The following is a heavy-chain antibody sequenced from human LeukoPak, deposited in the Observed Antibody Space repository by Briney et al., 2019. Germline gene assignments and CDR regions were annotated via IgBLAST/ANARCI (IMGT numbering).Heavy chain of an antibody. CDR1: GGSISSYY. CDR3: VRDEWFGEYAY. CDR2: IYYSGST. Sequence: SETLSLTCTVSGGSISSYYWTWIRQPPGKGLEWIGYIYYSGSTNYNPSLKSRVTISVDTSKNQFSLKLISVTAADTAVYYCVRDEWFGEYAYWGQGTLVTVSS. V-gene: IGHV4-59*01. D-gene: IGHD3-10*01. J-gene: IGHJ4*02.